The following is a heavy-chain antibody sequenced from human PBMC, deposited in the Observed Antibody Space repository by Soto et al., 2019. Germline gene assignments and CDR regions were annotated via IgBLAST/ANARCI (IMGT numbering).Heavy chain of an antibody. D-gene: IGHD3-10*01. CDR3: ARLIRGKYYFDY. CDR2: IYYSGST. CDR1: GGSISSYY. Sequence: SETLSLTCTVSGGSISSYYWSWIRQPPGKGLEWIGYIYYSGSTNYNPSLKSRVTISVDTSKNQFSLKLSSVTAADTAVYYCARLIRGKYYFDYWGQGTLVTVSS. V-gene: IGHV4-59*01. J-gene: IGHJ4*02.